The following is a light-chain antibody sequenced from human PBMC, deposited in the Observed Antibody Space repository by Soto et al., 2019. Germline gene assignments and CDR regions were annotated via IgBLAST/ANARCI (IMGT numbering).Light chain of an antibody. V-gene: IGKV1-17*01. CDR3: LQHNSYPL. J-gene: IGKJ3*01. CDR2: ATS. CDR1: QGIRND. Sequence: DIQMTQSPSSLSASVGDRVTITCRASQGIRNDLGWYQQKPGKAPKRLIYATSSLQSGAPSRFSGSGAGTEFTLTISTLQAEDVAAYYCLQHNSYPLFGPRTKVDSK.